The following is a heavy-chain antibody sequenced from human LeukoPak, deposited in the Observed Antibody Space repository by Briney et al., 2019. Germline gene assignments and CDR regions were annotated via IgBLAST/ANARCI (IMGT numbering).Heavy chain of an antibody. J-gene: IGHJ1*01. CDR1: VVTLSNAW. CDR3: TTYPPGYCSSTTCYSYFHH. V-gene: IGHV3-15*01. CDR2: IQINIDGETT. D-gene: IGHD2-2*02. Sequence: GRTLSLSCAASVVTLSNAWMNAGRRAPGRGGWGVGRIQINIDGETTDYAAPVKARFTISRDDSKNTLYLQMNSLKTEDTAVYYCTTYPPGYCSSTTCYSYFHHWGQGTLVTVSS.